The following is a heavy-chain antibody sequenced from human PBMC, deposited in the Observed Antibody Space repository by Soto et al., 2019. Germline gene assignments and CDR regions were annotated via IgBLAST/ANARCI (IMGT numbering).Heavy chain of an antibody. D-gene: IGHD4-17*01. CDR3: ASPTTFYGDYKIWDY. V-gene: IGHV4-39*01. CDR2: IYYSGST. Sequence: PSETLSLTCTVSGGSISSSSYYWGCIRQPPGKGLEWIGSIYYSGSTYYNPSLKSRVTISVDTSKNQFSLKLSSVTAADTAVYYCASPTTFYGDYKIWDYWGQGTLVTVSS. J-gene: IGHJ4*02. CDR1: GGSISSSSYY.